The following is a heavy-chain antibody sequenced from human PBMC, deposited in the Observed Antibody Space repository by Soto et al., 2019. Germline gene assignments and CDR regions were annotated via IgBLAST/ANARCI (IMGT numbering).Heavy chain of an antibody. Sequence: SETLSLTCTVSGGSISSGGYYWSWIRQSSGKGLEWIGYINHLETTFYNPSFESRLTLSIDRTKNQFSLKLNSMTAADRAVYYCARGGGYDSFDYWGQGILVTVAS. J-gene: IGHJ4*02. CDR3: ARGGGYDSFDY. V-gene: IGHV4-30-2*06. CDR1: GGSISSGGYY. CDR2: INHLETT. D-gene: IGHD5-12*01.